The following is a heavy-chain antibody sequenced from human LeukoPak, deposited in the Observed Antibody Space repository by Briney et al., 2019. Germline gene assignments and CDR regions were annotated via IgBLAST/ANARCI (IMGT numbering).Heavy chain of an antibody. Sequence: PGRCLRLSCAASGFTFSSYGMHWVRQAPGKGLEWVAVISYDGSNKYYADSVKGRFTISRDNSKNTLYLQMNSLRAEDTAVYYCAGNWGPLLGAFDIWGQGTMVTVYS. J-gene: IGHJ3*02. CDR2: ISYDGSNK. D-gene: IGHD7-27*01. V-gene: IGHV3-30*03. CDR1: GFTFSSYG. CDR3: AGNWGPLLGAFDI.